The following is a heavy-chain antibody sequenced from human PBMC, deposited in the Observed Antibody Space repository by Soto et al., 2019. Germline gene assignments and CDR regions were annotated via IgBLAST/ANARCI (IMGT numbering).Heavy chain of an antibody. CDR2: IIPIFGTA. CDR3: ARDLGGRAY. J-gene: IGHJ4*02. CDR1: GDTFTSYY. Sequence: SVKVSCKAPGDTFTSYYMHWVRQAPGQGLEWMGGIIPIFGTANYAQKFQGRVTITADESTSTAYMELSSLRSEDTAVYYCARDLGGRAYWGQGTLVTVSS. V-gene: IGHV1-69*13. D-gene: IGHD2-15*01.